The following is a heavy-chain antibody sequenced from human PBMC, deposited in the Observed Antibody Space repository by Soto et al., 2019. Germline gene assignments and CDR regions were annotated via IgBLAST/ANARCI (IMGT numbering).Heavy chain of an antibody. CDR1: EYSFSSHW. V-gene: IGHV5-51*01. CDR3: ARLGFPGAIYFDS. CDR2: IYPGDSET. J-gene: IGHJ4*02. Sequence: PGESLKISCKGSEYSFSSHWIAWVRQMPGKGLEWMGTIYPGDSETKYSPDFEGQVTISADRSTNTAYLQWRSLRASDTAMYYCARLGFPGAIYFDSWGLGTLVTVSS.